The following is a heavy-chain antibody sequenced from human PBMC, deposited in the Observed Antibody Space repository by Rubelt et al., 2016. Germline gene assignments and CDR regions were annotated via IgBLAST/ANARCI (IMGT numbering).Heavy chain of an antibody. J-gene: IGHJ4*02. D-gene: IGHD1-7*01. Sequence: QVQLVQSGAEMRKPGASVKVSCQTSGYTFTSYGISWVRQAPGQGLEWMGWISAYNGNTNYAQKLLGRATMTTDTSTGTAYMGLRSPRSDDTAVYYCARDLPPFRRYNWNFPLDYWGQGTLVTVSS. CDR1: GYTFTSYG. CDR3: ARDLPPFRRYNWNFPLDY. CDR2: ISAYNGNT. V-gene: IGHV1-18*01.